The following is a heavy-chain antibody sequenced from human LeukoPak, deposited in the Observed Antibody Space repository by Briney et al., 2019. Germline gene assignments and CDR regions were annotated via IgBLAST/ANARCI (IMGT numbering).Heavy chain of an antibody. D-gene: IGHD3-22*01. CDR1: GYTFSTYA. J-gene: IGHJ5*02. V-gene: IGHV7-4-1*02. CDR3: ASRPLPNPYYYDSSGYPEP. CDR2: INTNTGNP. Sequence: GASVKVSCKASGYTFSTYAMNWVRQAPGQGLEWMGWINTNTGNPTYAQGFTGRFVFSLDISVSTAYLQISSLKAEDTAVYYCASRPLPNPYYYDSSGYPEPWGQGTLVTVSS.